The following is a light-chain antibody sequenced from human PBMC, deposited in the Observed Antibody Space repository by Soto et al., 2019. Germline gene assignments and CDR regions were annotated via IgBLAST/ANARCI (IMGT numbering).Light chain of an antibody. CDR2: GNN. CDR1: SSNIGAGYD. V-gene: IGLV1-40*01. Sequence: QSVLTQPPSVSGAPGQRVTISCTGSSSNIGAGYDVHWYHQLPGTAPKLLIYGNNNPPSGVPDPFSGSKSGTSASLAITGLQAEDEADYYCQSYDSSLSGSKVFGGGTKLTVL. J-gene: IGLJ2*01. CDR3: QSYDSSLSGSKV.